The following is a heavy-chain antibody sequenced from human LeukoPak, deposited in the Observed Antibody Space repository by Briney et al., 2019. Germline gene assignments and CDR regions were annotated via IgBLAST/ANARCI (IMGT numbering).Heavy chain of an antibody. J-gene: IGHJ4*02. CDR2: ISGSSSST. CDR1: AFTFRSIA. D-gene: IGHD1-26*01. CDR3: AKGGTQTKTFDY. V-gene: IGHV3-23*01. Sequence: GGCLRLSSAASAFTFRSIAMSWVRPAPGKGLEWVSAISGSSSSTYYADSVKGRFTISRDNSKNTLYLQMNSLRAEDTAVYYCAKGGTQTKTFDYWGQGALVTVSS.